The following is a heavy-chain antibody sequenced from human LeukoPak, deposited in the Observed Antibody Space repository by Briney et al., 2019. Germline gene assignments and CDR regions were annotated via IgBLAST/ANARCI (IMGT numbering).Heavy chain of an antibody. CDR1: GGSISSSSYY. Sequence: SETLSLTCTVSGGSISSSSYYWGWIRQPPGKGLEWIGSIYYSGSTYYNPSLKSRVTISVDTSKNQFSLKLSSVTAADTAVYYCARQGRDYYGSGSYYNGWWGQGTLVTVSS. CDR2: IYYSGST. V-gene: IGHV4-39*01. J-gene: IGHJ4*02. D-gene: IGHD3-10*01. CDR3: ARQGRDYYGSGSYYNGW.